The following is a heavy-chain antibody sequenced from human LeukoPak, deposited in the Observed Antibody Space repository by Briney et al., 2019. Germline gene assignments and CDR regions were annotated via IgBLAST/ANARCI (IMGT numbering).Heavy chain of an antibody. Sequence: PSETLSLTCTVSGGSISSYYWSWIRQPPGKGLEWIGYIYYSGSTNYNPSLKRRVTISVDTSKNQFSLKLSSVTAADTAVYYCARTDTGFSPDYWGQGTLVTVSS. CDR3: ARTDTGFSPDY. CDR1: GGSISSYY. J-gene: IGHJ4*02. CDR2: IYYSGST. V-gene: IGHV4-59*01.